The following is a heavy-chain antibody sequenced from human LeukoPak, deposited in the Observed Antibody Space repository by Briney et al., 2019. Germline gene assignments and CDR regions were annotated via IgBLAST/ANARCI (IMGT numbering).Heavy chain of an antibody. D-gene: IGHD6-6*01. Sequence: GGSLRLSCAASGFTFSSYGMHWVRQAPGKGLEWVAVIWYDGSNKYYADSVKGRFTISRDNSKNALYLQMNSLRAEDTAVYYCARDRGIAARPGVFDYWGQGTLVTVSS. CDR2: IWYDGSNK. CDR1: GFTFSSYG. V-gene: IGHV3-33*01. J-gene: IGHJ4*02. CDR3: ARDRGIAARPGVFDY.